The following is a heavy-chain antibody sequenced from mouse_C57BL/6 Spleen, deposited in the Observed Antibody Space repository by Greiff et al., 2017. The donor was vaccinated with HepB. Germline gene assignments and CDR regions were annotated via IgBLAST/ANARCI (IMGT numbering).Heavy chain of an antibody. CDR1: GFNIKDYY. CDR3: ARSPHYGYDNAMDY. CDR2: IDPEAGET. J-gene: IGHJ4*01. Sequence: VQLKQSGAELVKPGASVKLPCTASGFNIKDYYMHWVKQRTEQGLEWIGRIDPEAGETKSAPKFQGKATITADTPANTAYLQLSSLTSEDTAVYYCARSPHYGYDNAMDYGGQGTSVTVSS. D-gene: IGHD2-2*01. V-gene: IGHV14-2*01.